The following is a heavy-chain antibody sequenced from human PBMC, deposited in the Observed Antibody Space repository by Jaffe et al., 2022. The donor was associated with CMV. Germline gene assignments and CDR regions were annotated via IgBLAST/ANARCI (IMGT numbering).Heavy chain of an antibody. CDR1: GFTFSSYA. V-gene: IGHV3-64*01. CDR2: ISSNGGST. D-gene: IGHD3-3*01. CDR3: ARRGITIPMDV. Sequence: EVQLVESGGGLVQPGGSLRLSCAASGFTFSSYAMHWVRQAPGKGLEYVSAISSNGGSTYYANSVKGRFTISRDNSKNTLYLQMGSLRAEDMAVYYCARRGITIPMDVWGKGTTVTVSS. J-gene: IGHJ6*04.